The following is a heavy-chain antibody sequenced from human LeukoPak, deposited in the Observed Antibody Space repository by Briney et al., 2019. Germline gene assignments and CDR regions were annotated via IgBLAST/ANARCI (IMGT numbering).Heavy chain of an antibody. J-gene: IGHJ4*02. CDR3: AREDYVWGSYRLYFDY. Sequence: SETLSLTCTVSGGSISRSSSYWGWVRQPPGKGLEWIGSIYYTGSTYYSPSLKSRVTISVDTSKNQFSLKLSSVTAADTAVYYCAREDYVWGSYRLYFDYWGQGTLVTVSS. D-gene: IGHD3-16*02. V-gene: IGHV4-39*07. CDR2: IYYTGST. CDR1: GGSISRSSSY.